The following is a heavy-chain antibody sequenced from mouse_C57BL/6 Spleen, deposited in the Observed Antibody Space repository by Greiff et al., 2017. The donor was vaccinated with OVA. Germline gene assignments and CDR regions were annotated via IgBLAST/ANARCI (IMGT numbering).Heavy chain of an antibody. Sequence: VQLQESGAELVRPGTSVKVSCKASGYAFTNYLIEWVKQRPGQGLEWIGVINPGSGGTNYNEKFKGKATLTADKSSSTAYMQLSSLTSADSAVFFCAGSPSGDGSSLFAYWGQGTLVTVSA. CDR3: AGSPSGDGSSLFAY. CDR1: GYAFTNYL. V-gene: IGHV1-54*01. D-gene: IGHD1-1*01. J-gene: IGHJ3*01. CDR2: INPGSGGT.